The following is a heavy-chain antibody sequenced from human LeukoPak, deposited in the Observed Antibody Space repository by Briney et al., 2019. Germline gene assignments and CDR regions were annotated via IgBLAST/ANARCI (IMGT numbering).Heavy chain of an antibody. CDR3: AAEYSGYVNWFDP. CDR1: GYTFTGYS. Sequence: ASVKVSCKASGYTFTGYSMHWVRQAPGQGLEWMRWINPNSGGTNYAQKFQGRVTMTRDTSISTAYMELSRLRSDDTAVYYCAAEYSGYVNWFDPWGQGTLVTVSS. V-gene: IGHV1-2*02. CDR2: INPNSGGT. D-gene: IGHD5-12*01. J-gene: IGHJ5*02.